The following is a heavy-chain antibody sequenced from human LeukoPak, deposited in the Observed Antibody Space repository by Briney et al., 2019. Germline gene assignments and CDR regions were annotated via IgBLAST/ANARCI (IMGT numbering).Heavy chain of an antibody. CDR3: ARGRQQLATFYYYYYMDV. Sequence: SQTLSLTCAVSGGSISSGGYSWSWIRQPPGKGLEWIGYIYHSGSTYYNPSLKSRVTISVDTSKNQFSLKLTSVTAADTAVYYCARGRQQLATFYYYYYMDVWGKGTTVTVSS. CDR2: IYHSGST. CDR1: GGSISSGGYS. J-gene: IGHJ6*03. D-gene: IGHD6-13*01. V-gene: IGHV4-30-2*01.